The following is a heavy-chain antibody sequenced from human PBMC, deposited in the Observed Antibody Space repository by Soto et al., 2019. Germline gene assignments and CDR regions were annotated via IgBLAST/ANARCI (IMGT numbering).Heavy chain of an antibody. CDR3: ARDRGSAPYYYGMDV. J-gene: IGHJ6*02. Sequence: QVQLQESGPGLVKPSQTLSLTCTVSGGSISSGGYYWSWIRQHPGKGLEWIGYIYYSGSTYYNPSLKSRVTISVDTSKNQFSLKLGSVTAADTAVYYCARDRGSAPYYYGMDVWGQGTTVTVSS. CDR2: IYYSGST. V-gene: IGHV4-31*03. CDR1: GGSISSGGYY. D-gene: IGHD3-10*01.